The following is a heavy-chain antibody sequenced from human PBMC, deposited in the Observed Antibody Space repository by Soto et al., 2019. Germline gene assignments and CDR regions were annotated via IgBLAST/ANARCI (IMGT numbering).Heavy chain of an antibody. CDR3: ASSFNSSSTYLMAF. Sequence: GESLKISCKGSGYTFTTYWINWVRQMPGKGLEGMGRIDPSGSYNKYSPSFQGHAIMSADKSIRTAYLHRSRLKASDTANYYRASSFNSSSTYLMAFWAQGSTVPVS. CDR2: IDPSGSYN. J-gene: IGHJ6*02. CDR1: GYTFTTYW. V-gene: IGHV5-10-1*01. D-gene: IGHD6-13*01.